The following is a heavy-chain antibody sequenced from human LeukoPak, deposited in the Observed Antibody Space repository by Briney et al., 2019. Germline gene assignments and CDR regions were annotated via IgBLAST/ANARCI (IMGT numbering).Heavy chain of an antibody. Sequence: SVKVSCKASGGTFSSYTISWVRQAPGPGLDGMGRIIPILGIANYAQKFQGRVTITADKSTSTAYMELSSLRSEDTAVYYCARDMSDTNSYWGQGTLVPVSS. J-gene: IGHJ4*02. CDR2: IIPILGIA. V-gene: IGHV1-69*04. CDR3: ARDMSDTNSY. D-gene: IGHD2-8*01. CDR1: GGTFSSYT.